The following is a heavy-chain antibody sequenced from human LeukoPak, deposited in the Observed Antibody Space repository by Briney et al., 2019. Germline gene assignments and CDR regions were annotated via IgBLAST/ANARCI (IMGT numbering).Heavy chain of an antibody. CDR1: GYTFTSYG. D-gene: IGHD6-6*01. V-gene: IGHV1-69*04. Sequence: GASVKVSCKASGYTFTSYGISWVRQAPGQGLEWMGRIIPILGIANYAQKFQGRVTITADKSTSTAYMELSSLRSEDTAVYYCARVRWKYSGAFDAFDIWGQGTMVTVSS. J-gene: IGHJ3*02. CDR2: IIPILGIA. CDR3: ARVRWKYSGAFDAFDI.